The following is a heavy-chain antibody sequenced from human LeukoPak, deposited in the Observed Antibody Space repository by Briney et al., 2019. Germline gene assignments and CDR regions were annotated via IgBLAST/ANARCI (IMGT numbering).Heavy chain of an antibody. Sequence: PGRSLRLSCAASGLTFSSYWMHWVRHAPGKGLVWVSRIKSDGSTNYADSVNGRFTISRDNAKNTVSLQMNRLRAEDTGVYYCARAPSEIGGYYPEYFRHWGQGTLVTVSS. D-gene: IGHD3-22*01. CDR2: IKSDGST. V-gene: IGHV3-74*01. CDR1: GLTFSSYW. CDR3: ARAPSEIGGYYPEYFRH. J-gene: IGHJ1*01.